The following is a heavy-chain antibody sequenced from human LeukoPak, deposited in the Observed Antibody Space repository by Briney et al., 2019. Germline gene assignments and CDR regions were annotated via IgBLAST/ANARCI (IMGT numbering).Heavy chain of an antibody. CDR1: GFAFSFFA. J-gene: IGHJ4*02. V-gene: IGHV3-23*01. CDR3: AKNQVTTVSKVDY. Sequence: PGGSLRLSCEASGFAFSFFAMSWLRQAPGKGLEWVSTIVGSGDNTYYADSVKGRFTISRDNSKNTLYLQMNSLRAEDTVVYYCAKNQVTTVSKVDYWGQGTLVTVSS. D-gene: IGHD4-17*01. CDR2: IVGSGDNT.